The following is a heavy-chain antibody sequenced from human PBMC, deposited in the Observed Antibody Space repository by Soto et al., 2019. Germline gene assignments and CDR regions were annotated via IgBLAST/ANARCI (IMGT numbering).Heavy chain of an antibody. J-gene: IGHJ4*02. CDR2: MNPNSGDT. Sequence: QVQLVQSGAEVKKPGASVKVSCKASGYTFTSYDINCVRQATGQGPEWMGWMNPNSGDTHYAQTFQGRVTMTRNTSISTAYMELSSLRSEDTAMYYCARWYGGNSGDYSGQGTLVTVSS. CDR1: GYTFTSYD. CDR3: ARWYGGNSGDY. V-gene: IGHV1-8*01. D-gene: IGHD2-21*02.